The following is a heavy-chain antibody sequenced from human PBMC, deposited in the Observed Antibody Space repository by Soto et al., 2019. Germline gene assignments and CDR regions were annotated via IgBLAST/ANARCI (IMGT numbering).Heavy chain of an antibody. J-gene: IGHJ4*02. D-gene: IGHD1-1*01. Sequence: GGSLRLSCAASGFTFSYHNMNWVRQAPGKGLEWISYIPSGSSTIYYADSVKGRFTISRDNAKSSLYLQMNSLRAEDTAVYYCAREMGTPPARGFDYWGQGALVTVSS. CDR1: GFTFSYHN. V-gene: IGHV3-48*01. CDR3: AREMGTPPARGFDY. CDR2: IPSGSSTI.